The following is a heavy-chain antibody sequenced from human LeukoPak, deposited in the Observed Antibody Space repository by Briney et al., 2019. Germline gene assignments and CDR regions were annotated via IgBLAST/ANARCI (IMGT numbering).Heavy chain of an antibody. CDR2: ISYSGIT. CDR1: GVSVTTSGYY. J-gene: IGHJ6*02. Sequence: KPSETLSLTCTVFGVSVTTSGYYGPWIRQPPGRGLEWIGSISYSGITYYKPSLRGRVTISGDTAKNQFSLKLSSVTAADTAVYYCARHNDYASLMDVWGQGTTVTVSS. D-gene: IGHD2-2*01. V-gene: IGHV4-39*01. CDR3: ARHNDYASLMDV.